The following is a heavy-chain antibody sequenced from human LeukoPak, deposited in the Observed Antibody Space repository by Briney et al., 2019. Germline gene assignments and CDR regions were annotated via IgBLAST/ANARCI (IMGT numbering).Heavy chain of an antibody. CDR3: AREVPSLGGGWFDP. CDR2: VYYTESP. CDR1: GGSISSYY. V-gene: IGHV4-59*01. J-gene: IGHJ5*02. Sequence: TSETLSLTCTVSGGSISSYYWSWIRQPPGKGLEWVGHVYYTESPNYNPSLKSRVTISVDTSKNQFSLRLNSVTAADTAVYYCAREVPSLGGGWFDPWGQGTLVTVSS.